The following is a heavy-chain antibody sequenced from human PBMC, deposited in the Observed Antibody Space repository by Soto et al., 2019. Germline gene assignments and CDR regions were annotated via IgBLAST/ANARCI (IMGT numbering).Heavy chain of an antibody. J-gene: IGHJ3*02. CDR1: GGSISSYY. CDR2: IYYSGST. Sequence: QVQLQESGPGLVKPSETLSLTCTVSGGSISSYYWSWIRQPPGKGLEWIGYIYYSGSTNYNPSLMRRVTISVDTSKNQFSLKLSSVTAADTAVYYCARALILTGYYIHDAFDIWGQGTMVTVSS. V-gene: IGHV4-59*01. D-gene: IGHD3-9*01. CDR3: ARALILTGYYIHDAFDI.